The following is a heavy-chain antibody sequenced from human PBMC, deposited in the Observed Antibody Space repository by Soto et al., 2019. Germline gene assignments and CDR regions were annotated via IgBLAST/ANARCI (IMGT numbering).Heavy chain of an antibody. D-gene: IGHD6-13*01. CDR2: IYSGGST. V-gene: IGHV3-66*01. Sequence: GESLKISCAASGFTVSSNYMSWVRQAPGKGLEWVSVIYSGGSTYYADSVKGRFTISRDNSKNTLYLQMNSLRAEDTAVYYCARGSNSIAAAGKYDYWGQGTLVTVSS. CDR3: ARGSNSIAAAGKYDY. J-gene: IGHJ4*02. CDR1: GFTVSSNY.